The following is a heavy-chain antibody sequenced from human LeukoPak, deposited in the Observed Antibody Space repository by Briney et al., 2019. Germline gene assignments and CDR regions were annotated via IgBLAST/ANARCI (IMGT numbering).Heavy chain of an antibody. J-gene: IGHJ4*02. CDR2: IYYSGST. D-gene: IGHD2-2*01. CDR3: ARTQEHGSSTSCFDY. CDR1: GGSISGSSYY. Sequence: SETLSLTCTVSGGSISGSSYYWGWIRQPPGKGLEWIGSIYYSGSTYYNPSLKSRVTISVDTSKNQFSLKLSSVTAADTAVYYCARTQEHGSSTSCFDYWGQGTLVTVSS. V-gene: IGHV4-39*01.